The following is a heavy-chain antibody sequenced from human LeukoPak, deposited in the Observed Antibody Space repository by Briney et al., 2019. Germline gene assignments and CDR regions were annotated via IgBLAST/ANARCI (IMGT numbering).Heavy chain of an antibody. V-gene: IGHV3-53*01. CDR3: ARGERWLHSD. D-gene: IGHD5-24*01. CDR2: IYTGGST. Sequence: PGGSLRLSCAASGFTVSNNYMSWVRQAPGKGLEWVSVIYTGGSTYYADSVKGRFTISRDNSKSTLFLQMNSLRAKDTAVYYCARGERWLHSDWGQGTLVTVSS. J-gene: IGHJ4*02. CDR1: GFTVSNNY.